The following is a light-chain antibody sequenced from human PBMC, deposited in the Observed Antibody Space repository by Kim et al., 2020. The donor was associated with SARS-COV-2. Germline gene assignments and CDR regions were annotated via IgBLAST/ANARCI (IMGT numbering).Light chain of an antibody. Sequence: EIVLTQSPATLSLSPGERATLSCRASQSISIYLAWYQQKPGQAPRLLIYDASNRATGIPARFSGSGSGTDFTLTISSLEPEDFAVYYCQQRNSWPLTFGGGTKVDIK. CDR2: DAS. CDR1: QSISIY. V-gene: IGKV3-11*01. J-gene: IGKJ4*01. CDR3: QQRNSWPLT.